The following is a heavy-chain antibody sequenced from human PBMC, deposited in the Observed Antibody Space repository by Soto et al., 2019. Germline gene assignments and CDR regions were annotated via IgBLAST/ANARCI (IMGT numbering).Heavy chain of an antibody. D-gene: IGHD1-26*01. V-gene: IGHV3-30-3*01. Sequence: QVQLVESGGGVVQPGRSLRLSCAASGFTFSSYAMHWVRQAPGKGLEWVAVISYDGSNKYYADSVKGRFTISRDNSKNTLYLQMNSLRAEDTAVYYCARDTYAVGFNWFDPWGQGTLVTVSS. CDR3: ARDTYAVGFNWFDP. J-gene: IGHJ5*02. CDR1: GFTFSSYA. CDR2: ISYDGSNK.